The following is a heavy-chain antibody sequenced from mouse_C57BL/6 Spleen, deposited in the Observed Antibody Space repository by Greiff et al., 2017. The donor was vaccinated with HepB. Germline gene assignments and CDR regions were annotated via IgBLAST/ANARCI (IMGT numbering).Heavy chain of an antibody. V-gene: IGHV1-61*01. Sequence: KQSCKASGYTFTSYWMDWVKQRPGQGLEWIGNIYPSDSETHYNQKFKDKATLTVDKSSSTAYMQLSSLTSEDSAVYYCARDGYYGAMDYWGQGTSVTVSS. CDR1: GYTFTSYW. CDR2: IYPSDSET. J-gene: IGHJ4*01. D-gene: IGHD2-3*01. CDR3: ARDGYYGAMDY.